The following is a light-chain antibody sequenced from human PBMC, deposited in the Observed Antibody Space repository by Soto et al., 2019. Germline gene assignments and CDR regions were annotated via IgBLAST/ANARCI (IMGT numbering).Light chain of an antibody. Sequence: DIVMTQSPDSLAVSLGERATINCKSSQTVLDSSNNKDYLTWYQQKPGQPPKLLIYWASNREFGVPDRFSGSGSGTDFTLTISSLQAEDVAVYYCQQRSRWPRGTFGRGT. CDR1: QTVLDSSNNKDY. CDR3: QQRSRWPRGT. J-gene: IGKJ2*02. CDR2: WAS. V-gene: IGKV4-1*01.